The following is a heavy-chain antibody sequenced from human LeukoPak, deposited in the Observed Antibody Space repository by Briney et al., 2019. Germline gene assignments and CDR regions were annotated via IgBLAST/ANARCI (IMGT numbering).Heavy chain of an antibody. CDR3: ARSTTGDRNYYYYYYMDV. CDR1: GYTFTSYD. J-gene: IGHJ6*03. V-gene: IGHV1-8*01. Sequence: SVKVSCKASGYTFTSYDIKWVRQATGQGLEWMGWMNPNSGNTGYAQKFQGRVTMTRNTSISTAYMELSSLRSEDTAVYYCARSTTGDRNYYYYYYMDVWGKGTTVTISS. CDR2: MNPNSGNT. D-gene: IGHD1-1*01.